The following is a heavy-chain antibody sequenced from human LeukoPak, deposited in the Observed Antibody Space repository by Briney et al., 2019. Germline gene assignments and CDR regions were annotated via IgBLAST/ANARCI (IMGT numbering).Heavy chain of an antibody. D-gene: IGHD6-19*01. V-gene: IGHV1-69*02. Sequence: GASVKVSCKASGGTFSSYTISWVRQAPGQGLEWMGRIIPILGIANYAQKFQGRVTITADKSTSTAYMELSSLRSEDTAVYYCARYQVFGWQWLVHWFDPWGQGTLVTVSS. J-gene: IGHJ5*02. CDR1: GGTFSSYT. CDR2: IIPILGIA. CDR3: ARYQVFGWQWLVHWFDP.